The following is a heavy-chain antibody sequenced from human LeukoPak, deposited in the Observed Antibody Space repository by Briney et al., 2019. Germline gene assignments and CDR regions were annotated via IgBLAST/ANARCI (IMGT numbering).Heavy chain of an antibody. CDR2: IKQDESEK. J-gene: IGHJ4*02. CDR1: GFTFSNYW. V-gene: IGHV3-7*01. CDR3: ARALDSSSSRYQAFEE. Sequence: GGSLRLSXSASGFTFSNYWMSWVRQAPGKGLEWVANIKQDESEKYYVDSVKGRFTISRDNAKSSLYLQMNSLRAEDTAVYYCARALDSSSSRYQAFEEWGQGTLVTVSS. D-gene: IGHD2-2*01.